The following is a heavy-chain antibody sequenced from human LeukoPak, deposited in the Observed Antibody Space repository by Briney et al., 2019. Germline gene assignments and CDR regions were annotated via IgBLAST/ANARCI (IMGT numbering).Heavy chain of an antibody. D-gene: IGHD3/OR15-3a*01. CDR2: IKQDGSEK. Sequence: PGGSLRLSCAASGFTFSDYRMSWVRQAPWKGLEWVANIKQDGSEKDYADSVKGRFTISRDNAKNSLYLEMNSLRGEDTAVYYCARDRRGMRYYYFYGMDVWGQGTTVTVSS. J-gene: IGHJ6*02. CDR1: GFTFSDYR. CDR3: ARDRRGMRYYYFYGMDV. V-gene: IGHV3-7*01.